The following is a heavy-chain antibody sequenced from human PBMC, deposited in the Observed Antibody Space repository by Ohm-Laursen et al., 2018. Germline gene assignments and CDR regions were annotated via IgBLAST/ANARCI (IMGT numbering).Heavy chain of an antibody. CDR3: ARIVRTSGSYYFDY. CDR2: LDWDDDK. Sequence: PTQTLTLTCTFSGFSLSTREMCVSWIRQPPGKALEWLAHLDWDDDKYYSTSLKTRLTISKDTSKNQVVLTMTNMDPVDTATYYCARIVRTSGSYYFDYWGQGTLVTVSS. J-gene: IGHJ4*02. D-gene: IGHD1-26*01. V-gene: IGHV2-70*01. CDR1: GFSLSTREMC.